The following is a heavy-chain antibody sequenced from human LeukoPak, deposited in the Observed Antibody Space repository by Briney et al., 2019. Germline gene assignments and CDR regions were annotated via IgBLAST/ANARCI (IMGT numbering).Heavy chain of an antibody. CDR1: GFTFSSYE. J-gene: IGHJ3*02. CDR2: IYHSGST. CDR3: ARSRLARLYGGNRRGAFDI. Sequence: GSLRLSCAASGFTFSSYEMNWVRQPPGKGLEWIGEIYHSGSTNYNPSLKSRVTILVDTSKNQFSLKLSSVTAADTAVYYCARSRLARLYGGNRRGAFDIWGQGTMVTVSS. D-gene: IGHD4-23*01. V-gene: IGHV4-34*01.